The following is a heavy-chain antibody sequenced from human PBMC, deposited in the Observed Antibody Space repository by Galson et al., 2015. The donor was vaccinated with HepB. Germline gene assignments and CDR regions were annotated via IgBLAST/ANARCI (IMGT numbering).Heavy chain of an antibody. Sequence: KLSCAASGFSFSGYDMSWVRQAPGKGLEWVSTINGNGGATYYADTVLGRFTISRDTSMNTLFLQMDSLRADDTAVYYCASSLTSDWHQIDYWGQGILVTVSS. D-gene: IGHD6-19*01. V-gene: IGHV3-23*01. CDR1: GFSFSGYD. CDR2: INGNGGAT. CDR3: ASSLTSDWHQIDY. J-gene: IGHJ4*02.